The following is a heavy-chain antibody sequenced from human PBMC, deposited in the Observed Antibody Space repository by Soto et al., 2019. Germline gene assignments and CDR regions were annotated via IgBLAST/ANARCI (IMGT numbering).Heavy chain of an antibody. CDR3: ARDNGIAGSFDP. V-gene: IGHV3-48*02. CDR1: GFTFRSYS. J-gene: IGHJ5*02. Sequence: GGSLRLSCAASGFTFRSYSMNWVHQAPGKGLEWVSYISISGTAIYYADSVKGRFTISRDDAKNSLYLQMNSLRDEDTSVYYCARDNGIAGSFDPWGQGALVTVSS. D-gene: IGHD6-13*01. CDR2: ISISGTAI.